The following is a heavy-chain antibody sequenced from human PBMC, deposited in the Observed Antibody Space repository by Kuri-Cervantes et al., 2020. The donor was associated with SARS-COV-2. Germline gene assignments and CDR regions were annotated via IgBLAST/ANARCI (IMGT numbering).Heavy chain of an antibody. J-gene: IGHJ4*02. D-gene: IGHD3-3*01. V-gene: IGHV4-39*07. CDR1: GGSISSSSYY. Sequence: GSLRLSCTVSGGSISSSSYYWGWIRQPPGKGLEWIGSIYYSGSTYYNPSLKSRVTISVDTSKNQFSLKLSSVTAADTAVYYCARDEGLGSGFWSGYPLVWGQGTLVTVSS. CDR2: IYYSGST. CDR3: ARDEGLGSGFWSGYPLV.